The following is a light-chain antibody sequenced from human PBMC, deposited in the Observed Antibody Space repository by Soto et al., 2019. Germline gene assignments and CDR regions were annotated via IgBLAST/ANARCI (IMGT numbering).Light chain of an antibody. CDR3: QQSYSIPWT. CDR2: AAS. Sequence: DIQMTQSPSSLSASVGDRITITCRASQSIGSYLNWYHQKPGTAPKLLIYAASSLHSGVPSRFSGSGSGTDFILTISSLQPGDFATYYCQQSYSIPWTFGQGTKVEIK. CDR1: QSIGSY. J-gene: IGKJ1*01. V-gene: IGKV1-39*01.